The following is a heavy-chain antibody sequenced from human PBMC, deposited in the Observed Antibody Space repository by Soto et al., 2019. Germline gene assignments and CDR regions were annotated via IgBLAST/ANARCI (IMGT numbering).Heavy chain of an antibody. CDR2: IIPILGIA. Sequence: QVQLVQSGAEVKKPGSSVKVSCKASGGTFSSYTISWVRQAPGQGLEWMGRIIPILGIANYAQKFQGRVTITAXXSXSXXYMELSSLRSEDTAVYYCARGYCSGGSCLTYGMDVWGQGTTVTVSS. J-gene: IGHJ6*02. CDR3: ARGYCSGGSCLTYGMDV. CDR1: GGTFSSYT. D-gene: IGHD2-15*01. V-gene: IGHV1-69*02.